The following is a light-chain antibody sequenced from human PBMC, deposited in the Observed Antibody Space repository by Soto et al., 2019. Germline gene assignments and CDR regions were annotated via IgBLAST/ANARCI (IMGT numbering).Light chain of an antibody. CDR2: LGS. CDR1: QTLLLSNGNNY. J-gene: IGKJ1*01. V-gene: IGKV2-28*01. CDR3: MQSLATPPT. Sequence: DIVMTQSPLSLPVTPGEPASIFCRSSQTLLLSNGNNYLEWYVQKAGQSPQVLIYLGSNRASGVPDRFSGSGSGTDFILNISRVEAEDVGIYYCMQSLATPPTFGQGTKVEIK.